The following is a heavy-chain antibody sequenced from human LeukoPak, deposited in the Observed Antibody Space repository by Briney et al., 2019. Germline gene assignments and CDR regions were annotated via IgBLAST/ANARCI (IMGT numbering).Heavy chain of an antibody. Sequence: PGGSLRLSCAASGFTFSSYAMSWVRQAPGKGLEWVSAISGSGGSTYYADSVKGRLTISRDNSKNTLHLQMNSLRAEDTAVYYCAKDRSSGYSYYSKWGQGTLVTVSS. CDR2: ISGSGGST. CDR1: GFTFSSYA. CDR3: AKDRSSGYSYYSK. V-gene: IGHV3-23*01. D-gene: IGHD3-22*01. J-gene: IGHJ4*02.